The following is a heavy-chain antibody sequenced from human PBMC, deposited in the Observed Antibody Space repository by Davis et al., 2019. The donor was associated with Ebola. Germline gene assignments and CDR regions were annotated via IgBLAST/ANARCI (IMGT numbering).Heavy chain of an antibody. Sequence: GESLKISCAASGFTFSSNSMNWVRQAPGKGLEWVSYISYSSNTIYYADSVKGRFTISRDNAKNSLYLQMNSLRAEDTAVYYCARGRYSSSSVYFDYWGQGTLVTVSS. CDR2: ISYSSNTI. J-gene: IGHJ4*02. CDR1: GFTFSSNS. CDR3: ARGRYSSSSVYFDY. D-gene: IGHD6-6*01. V-gene: IGHV3-48*01.